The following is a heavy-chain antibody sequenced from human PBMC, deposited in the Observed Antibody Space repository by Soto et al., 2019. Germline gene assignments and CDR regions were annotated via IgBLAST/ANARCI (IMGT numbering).Heavy chain of an antibody. V-gene: IGHV1-69*13. D-gene: IGHD6-6*01. Sequence: SVKVSCKASGYTFTNYPITWVRRAAGQGLECMGGIIPIFGTANYAQKFQGRVTITADESTSTAYMELSSLRSEDTAVYYCARESYSSSAHGMDVWGQGTTVTVSS. CDR2: IIPIFGTA. J-gene: IGHJ6*02. CDR3: ARESYSSSAHGMDV. CDR1: GYTFTNYP.